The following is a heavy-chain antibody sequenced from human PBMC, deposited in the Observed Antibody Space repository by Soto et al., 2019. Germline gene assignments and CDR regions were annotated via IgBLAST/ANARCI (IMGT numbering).Heavy chain of an antibody. J-gene: IGHJ4*02. CDR1: GYGFYGYW. Sequence: PGESLKISCKGSGYGFYGYWIGWVRQMPGKGLEWMGRIDPSDSQTYYSPSFRGHVTISVTKSITTVFLQWSSLRASDTAMYYCARQIYDSDTGPNFQYYFDSWGQGTPVTVSS. CDR3: ARQIYDSDTGPNFQYYFDS. V-gene: IGHV5-10-1*01. CDR2: IDPSDSQT. D-gene: IGHD3-22*01.